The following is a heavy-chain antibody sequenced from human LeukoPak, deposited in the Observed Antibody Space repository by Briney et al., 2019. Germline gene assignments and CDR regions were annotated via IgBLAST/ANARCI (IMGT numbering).Heavy chain of an antibody. V-gene: IGHV4-59*12. Sequence: SETLSLTCTVSGGSISGYYWSWIRQAPGKGLEWIGYIYYSGSTNYNPSLKSRVTISVDTSKNQFSLKLSSVTAADTAVYYCARDLQSFDPWGQGTLVTVSS. CDR3: ARDLQSFDP. CDR1: GGSISGYY. CDR2: IYYSGST. J-gene: IGHJ5*02.